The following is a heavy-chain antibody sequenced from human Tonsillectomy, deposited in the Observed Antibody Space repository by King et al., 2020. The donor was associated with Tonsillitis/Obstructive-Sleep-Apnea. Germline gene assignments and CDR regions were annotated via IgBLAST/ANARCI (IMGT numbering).Heavy chain of an antibody. CDR2: TSYDGSKK. Sequence: VQLVESGGGVVQPGRSLRLSCAASGFTFSSYAMHWVRQAPGKGLEWVAVTSYDGSKKYYGQSVKGRFTISRDNSKNTLFLQMSSLTTEDTAVYSCAGGGSSGTTREADYFYYYYMDVWGKGTTVTVSS. V-gene: IGHV3-30*04. CDR1: GFTFSSYA. D-gene: IGHD1-7*01. CDR3: AGGGSSGTTREADYFYYYYMDV. J-gene: IGHJ6*03.